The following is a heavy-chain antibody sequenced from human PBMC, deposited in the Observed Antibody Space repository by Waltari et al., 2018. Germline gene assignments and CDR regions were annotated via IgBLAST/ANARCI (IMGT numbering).Heavy chain of an antibody. CDR2: INHSGST. J-gene: IGHJ4*02. Sequence: QVQLQQWGAGLLKPSETLSLTCAVYGGSFSGYYWSWIRQPPGKGLEWIGEINHSGSTNYNPSLKSRVTISVDTSKNQFSLTLSSVTAADTAVYYCARLGYSSGVDYWGQGTLVTVSS. CDR1: GGSFSGYY. V-gene: IGHV4-34*01. CDR3: ARLGYSSGVDY. D-gene: IGHD6-19*01.